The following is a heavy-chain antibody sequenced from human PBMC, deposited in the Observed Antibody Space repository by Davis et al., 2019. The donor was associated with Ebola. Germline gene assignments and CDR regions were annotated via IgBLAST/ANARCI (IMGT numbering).Heavy chain of an antibody. CDR1: GYTFTDFG. J-gene: IGHJ3*02. D-gene: IGHD4-23*01. V-gene: IGHV1-2*02. CDR2: ISPNSGAT. CDR3: TTGVYGGYAFDI. Sequence: ASAKVSCKASGYTFTDFGIVWVRQAPGQGLEWMGWISPNSGATIYAQRFQGRVTMTRDTSINTAYMELRRLRSDDTALYYCTTGVYGGYAFDIWGLGTLVTVSS.